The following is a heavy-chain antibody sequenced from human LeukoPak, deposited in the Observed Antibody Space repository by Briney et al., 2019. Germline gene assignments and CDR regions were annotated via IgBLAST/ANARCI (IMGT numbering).Heavy chain of an antibody. J-gene: IGHJ3*02. D-gene: IGHD3-10*01. CDR2: IYHSGST. V-gene: IGHV4-4*02. Sequence: KASETLSFTCAVSGGSISSSNWWSWVRQPPGKGLEWIGEIYHSGSTNYNPSLKSRVTISVDKSKNQFSLKLSSVTAADTAVYYCAVGGAYLRGGAEAFDIWGQGTMVTVSS. CDR1: GGSISSSNW. CDR3: AVGGAYLRGGAEAFDI.